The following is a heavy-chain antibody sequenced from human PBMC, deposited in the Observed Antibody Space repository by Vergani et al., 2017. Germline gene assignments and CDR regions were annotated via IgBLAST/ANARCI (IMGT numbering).Heavy chain of an antibody. CDR1: GFTFSHYS. Sequence: EVQMVESGGGLVKPGGSLRLSCVASGFTFSHYSMNWVRQAPGKGLEWVSSISGNNDDVYYADSVKGRFTISRDNSKNTLFLQMNSLKDEDTAVYYCTTAWGLYYLHGEYFQYWGRGTLVSVSS. D-gene: IGHD3-10*01. V-gene: IGHV3-21*04. J-gene: IGHJ1*01. CDR3: TTAWGLYYLHGEYFQY. CDR2: ISGNNDDV.